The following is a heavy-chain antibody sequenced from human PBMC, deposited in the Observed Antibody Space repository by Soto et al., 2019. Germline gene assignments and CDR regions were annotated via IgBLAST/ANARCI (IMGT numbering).Heavy chain of an antibody. CDR2: VSGSGGST. CDR1: GFTFSSYA. Sequence: HPGGSLRLSCAASGFTFSSYAMNWVRQAPGKGLEWVSAVSGSGGSTYYADSVKGRFTISRDNPKNTLYLQMNSLRAEDTAVYYCAKSRIAAPYYGMDVWGQGTTVTVSS. V-gene: IGHV3-23*01. D-gene: IGHD6-13*01. J-gene: IGHJ6*02. CDR3: AKSRIAAPYYGMDV.